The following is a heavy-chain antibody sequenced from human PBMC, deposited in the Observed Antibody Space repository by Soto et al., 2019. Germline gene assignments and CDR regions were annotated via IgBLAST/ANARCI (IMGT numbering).Heavy chain of an antibody. Sequence: EVQLVESGGGLVQPGGSLRLSCAASGFTVSSNYMSWVRQAPGKGLEWVSVIYSGGSTYYADSVKGRFTISRDNSKNTLYLQMNSLRAEETAMYYCARDHSGCRRGHYFDYWGQGTLVTVSS. J-gene: IGHJ4*02. CDR3: ARDHSGCRRGHYFDY. V-gene: IGHV3-66*01. D-gene: IGHD5-12*01. CDR2: IYSGGST. CDR1: GFTVSSNY.